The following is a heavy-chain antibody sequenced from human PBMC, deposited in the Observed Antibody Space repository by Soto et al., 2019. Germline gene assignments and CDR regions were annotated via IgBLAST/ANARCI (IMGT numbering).Heavy chain of an antibody. CDR1: GFTFSSYA. J-gene: IGHJ5*02. D-gene: IGHD2-8*01. CDR2: ISGSGGST. V-gene: IGHV3-23*01. Sequence: PGGSLRLSCAASGFTFSSYAMIWVRQAPGKGLEWVSAISGSGGSTYYADSVKGRFTISRDNSKNTLYLQMNSLRAEDTAVYYCAKGVVLMVYATQNWFDPWGQGTLV. CDR3: AKGVVLMVYATQNWFDP.